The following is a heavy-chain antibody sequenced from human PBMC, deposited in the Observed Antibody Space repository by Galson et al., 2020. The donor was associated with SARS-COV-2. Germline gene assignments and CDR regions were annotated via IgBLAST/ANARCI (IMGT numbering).Heavy chain of an antibody. CDR3: ARSVNYYDGSGYYLNVYFAL. CDR2: IYYSGGT. D-gene: IGHD3-22*01. CDR1: GGTVSGYY. J-gene: IGHJ2*01. V-gene: IGHV4-59*02. Sequence: AESLSLTCTVSGGTVSGYYWSWIRQPPGKGLEWIGDIYYSGGTNYNPSLKSRVTISVDMSKNQLYLKLSTVTAADTAVYYCARSVNYYDGSGYYLNVYFALSGRGTLLAVPS.